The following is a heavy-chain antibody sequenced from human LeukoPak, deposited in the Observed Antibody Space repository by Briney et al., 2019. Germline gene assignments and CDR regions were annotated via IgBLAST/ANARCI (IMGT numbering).Heavy chain of an antibody. CDR2: IYYSGST. V-gene: IGHV4-59*01. J-gene: IGHJ5*02. CDR3: ARGSDDFWSGYFRLGWFDP. D-gene: IGHD3-3*01. CDR1: GGSNSSYY. Sequence: SETLSLTCTVSGGSNSSYYWSWIRQPPGKGLEWIGYIYYSGSTNYNPSLKSRVTISVDTSKNQFSLNLSSVTAADTAVYYCARGSDDFWSGYFRLGWFDPWGQGTLVTVSS.